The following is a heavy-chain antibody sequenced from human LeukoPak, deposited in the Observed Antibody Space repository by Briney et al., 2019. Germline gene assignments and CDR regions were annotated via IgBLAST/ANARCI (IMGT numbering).Heavy chain of an antibody. CDR2: ISNSGSP. CDR1: SASVSSYY. V-gene: IGHV4-59*02. D-gene: IGHD3-16*01. Sequence: PSETLSLTCTVSSASVSSYYWSAVRQPPGGGPEWIGYISNSGSPSYNPSFKSRVTFSADTSKNHLSLKLNSVTPADTAVYFCARGGAGPLRDWGQGTLVTVSS. CDR3: ARGGAGPLRD. J-gene: IGHJ4*02.